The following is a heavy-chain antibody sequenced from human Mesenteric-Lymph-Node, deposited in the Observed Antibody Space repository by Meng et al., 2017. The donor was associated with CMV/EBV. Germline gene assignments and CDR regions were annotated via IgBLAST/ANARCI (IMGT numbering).Heavy chain of an antibody. CDR2: IRYDGGNR. D-gene: IGHD3-9*01. J-gene: IGHJ4*02. Sequence: FIRYDGGNRYYGDAVKGRFIISRDTSKSSLSLQMDSLTPDDTAVYFCAKDRAPTVFTPAGSTFDSWGQGTLVTVSSGESSQPLSSLNWGQGTLVTVSS. V-gene: IGHV3-30*02. CDR3: AKDRAPTVFTPAGSTFDSWGQGTLVTVSSGESSQPLSSLN.